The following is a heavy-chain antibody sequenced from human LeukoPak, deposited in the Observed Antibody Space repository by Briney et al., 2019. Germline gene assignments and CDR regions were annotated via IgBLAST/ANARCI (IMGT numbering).Heavy chain of an antibody. J-gene: IGHJ4*02. Sequence: ASVKVSCKASGYTFTGYYMHWVRQAPGQGLEWMGWINPNSGGTNYAQKFQGRVTMTRDTSTSTVYMELSSLRSEDTAVYYCARERRDGTGFDYSGQGTLVTVSS. CDR3: ARERRDGTGFDY. V-gene: IGHV1-2*02. CDR2: INPNSGGT. CDR1: GYTFTGYY. D-gene: IGHD5-24*01.